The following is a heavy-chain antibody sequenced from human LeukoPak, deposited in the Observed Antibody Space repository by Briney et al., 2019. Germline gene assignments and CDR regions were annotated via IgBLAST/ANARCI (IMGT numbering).Heavy chain of an antibody. CDR3: ARGQQLIWFDP. CDR1: GGSISSYY. CDR2: IYTSGST. V-gene: IGHV4-4*09. D-gene: IGHD6-13*01. J-gene: IGHJ5*02. Sequence: PSETLSLTCTVSGGSISSYYWSWIRQPPGKGLEWIGYIYTSGSTNYNPSLKSRVTISVDTSKNQFSLKLSSVTAADTAVYYRARGQQLIWFDPWGQGTLVTVSS.